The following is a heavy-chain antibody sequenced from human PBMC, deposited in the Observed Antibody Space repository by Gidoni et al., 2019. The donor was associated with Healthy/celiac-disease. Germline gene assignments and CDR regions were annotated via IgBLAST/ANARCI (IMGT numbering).Heavy chain of an antibody. CDR2: IKSDGSSK. CDR1: GFTFSSYW. D-gene: IGHD5-18*01. V-gene: IGHV3-74*01. J-gene: IGHJ4*02. Sequence: EVQLVESGGGLVQPGGSLRLSCAASGFTFSSYWMHWVRQAPGKGLVWVSRIKSDGSSKSYADSVKGRFTISRDNAKNTLYLQMNSLRAEDTAVYYCAVLQLWPPYFDYWGQGTLVTVSS. CDR3: AVLQLWPPYFDY.